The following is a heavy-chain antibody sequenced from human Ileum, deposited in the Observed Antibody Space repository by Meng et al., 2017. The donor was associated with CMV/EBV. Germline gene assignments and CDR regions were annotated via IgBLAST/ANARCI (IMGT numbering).Heavy chain of an antibody. Sequence: TSGYIFSDHYIDWVRQAPGKGLEWVGLTRNKAKSYTTEYAASVQGRFTISRDDSKNSVYLQMNSLKNEDTAVYYCARSNFAYHLDYWGQGTLVTVSS. CDR3: ARSNFAYHLDY. CDR1: GYIFSDHY. J-gene: IGHJ4*02. CDR2: TRNKAKSYTT. V-gene: IGHV3-72*01. D-gene: IGHD3-3*02.